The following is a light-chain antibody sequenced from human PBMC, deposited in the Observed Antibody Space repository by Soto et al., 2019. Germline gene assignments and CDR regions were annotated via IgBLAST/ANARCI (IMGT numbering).Light chain of an antibody. CDR2: AAS. Sequence: DIQLTQSPFILSASVGDRVTITCRASQGISSYLAWYQQKPGKAPKLLIYAASTLQSGVPSRFSGRGSGTEFTLTISNLQPEDCATYFSQQLNTFPLTFGGGTKVDIK. CDR3: QQLNTFPLT. V-gene: IGKV1-9*01. CDR1: QGISSY. J-gene: IGKJ4*01.